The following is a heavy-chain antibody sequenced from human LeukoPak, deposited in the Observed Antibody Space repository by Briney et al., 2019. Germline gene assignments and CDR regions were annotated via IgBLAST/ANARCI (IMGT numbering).Heavy chain of an antibody. CDR3: ARGSDSSGYYSILYFDY. CDR1: DASISGYY. Sequence: SETLSLTCTLSDASISGYYWSWIRQPPGKGLEWIGSIHFSGSTNYNPSLKSRVTISVDTSKNQFSLKLSSVTAADTAVYYCARGSDSSGYYSILYFDYWGQGTLVTVSS. V-gene: IGHV4-59*01. J-gene: IGHJ4*02. D-gene: IGHD3-22*01. CDR2: IHFSGST.